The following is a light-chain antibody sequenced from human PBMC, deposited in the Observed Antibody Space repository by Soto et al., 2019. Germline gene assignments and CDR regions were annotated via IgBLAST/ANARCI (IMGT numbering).Light chain of an antibody. CDR3: PQYDTSLWT. J-gene: IGKJ1*01. CDR2: GAY. CDR1: QSISNR. V-gene: IGKV1-5*01. Sequence: VQVTLSPSAVSAFVEDRVALTCRASQSISNRLAWYQQKPGTAPKVLIYGAYRRATGIPDRFSGSGSGTDFTLTIIRLEPEDGVGYYCPQYDTSLWTSGQGTKVDIK.